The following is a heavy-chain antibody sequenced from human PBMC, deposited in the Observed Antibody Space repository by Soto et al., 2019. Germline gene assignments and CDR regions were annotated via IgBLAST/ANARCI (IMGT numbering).Heavy chain of an antibody. J-gene: IGHJ6*02. V-gene: IGHV3-23*01. CDR3: APGAGRNYSYGMDV. Sequence: EVQLLESGGGLVQPGGSLRLSCAASGFTFSSYAMSWVRQAPGKGLEWVSAISGSGGSTYYADSVKGRFTISRDNSKNTLYLRRNSRRAEDTAVYYCAPGAGRNYSYGMDVWGQGTTVTVSS. D-gene: IGHD3-10*01. CDR1: GFTFSSYA. CDR2: ISGSGGST.